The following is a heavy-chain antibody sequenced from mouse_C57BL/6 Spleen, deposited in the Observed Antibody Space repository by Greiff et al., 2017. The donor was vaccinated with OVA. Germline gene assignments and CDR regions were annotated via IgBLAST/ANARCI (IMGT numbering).Heavy chain of an antibody. Sequence: EVKVVESGGGLVQPGGSMKLSCAASGFTFSDAWMDWVRQSPEKGLEWVAEIRNKANNHATYYAESVKGRFTISRDDSKSSVYLQMNSLRAEDTCIYYCTRPISYYGSSYGYWGQGATLTVSS. J-gene: IGHJ2*01. CDR1: GFTFSDAW. D-gene: IGHD1-1*01. CDR3: TRPISYYGSSYGY. CDR2: IRNKANNHAT. V-gene: IGHV6-6*01.